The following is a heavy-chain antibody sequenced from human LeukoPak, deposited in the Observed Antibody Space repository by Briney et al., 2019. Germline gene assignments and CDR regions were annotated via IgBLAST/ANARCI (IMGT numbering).Heavy chain of an antibody. CDR1: GGTFSSYA. D-gene: IGHD3-22*01. CDR3: ARGDTITYCYDSSGYLSLDY. J-gene: IGHJ4*02. CDR2: IILIFGTA. V-gene: IGHV1-69*05. Sequence: GASVKVSCKASGGTFSSYAISWLRQAPGQGLEWMGGIILIFGTANYAQKFQGRVTITTDESTSTAYMELSSLRSEDTAVYYCARGDTITYCYDSSGYLSLDYWGQGTLVTVSS.